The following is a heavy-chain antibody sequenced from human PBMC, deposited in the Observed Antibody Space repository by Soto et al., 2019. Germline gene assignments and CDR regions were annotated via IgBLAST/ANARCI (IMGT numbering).Heavy chain of an antibody. CDR1: GYSFTGYY. CDR3: ARAGDDSPSGIAA. Sequence: ASVKVSCKASGYSFTGYYMHWVRQAPGQGLEWMGWISAKNGGTNYARKFQGRITMTRDTSLTTAYMELTTLTSDDTATYHCARAGDDSPSGIAAWGQGTMVTVSS. CDR2: ISAKNGGT. D-gene: IGHD3-10*01. J-gene: IGHJ5*01. V-gene: IGHV1-2*02.